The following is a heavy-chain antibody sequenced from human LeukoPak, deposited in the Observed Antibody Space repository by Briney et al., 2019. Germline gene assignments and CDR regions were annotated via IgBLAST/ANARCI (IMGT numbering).Heavy chain of an antibody. CDR2: IYYSGST. D-gene: IGHD4-11*01. CDR3: ARAEINDYSRY. J-gene: IGHJ4*02. V-gene: IGHV4-39*01. Sequence: PSETLSLTCTVSGGSISSSSYYWGWIRQPPGKGLEWIGSIYYSGSTYYNPSLKSRVTISIDTSKNQIFLKVKSVTAADTAHYYCARAEINDYSRYWGQGILVIVSS. CDR1: GGSISSSSYY.